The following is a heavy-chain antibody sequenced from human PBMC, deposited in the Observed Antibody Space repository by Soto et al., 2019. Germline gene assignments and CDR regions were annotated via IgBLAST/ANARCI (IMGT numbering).Heavy chain of an antibody. D-gene: IGHD3-16*01. CDR3: ATLGGRGYYYGMDV. CDR2: IYYSGST. CDR1: GGSISSYY. J-gene: IGHJ6*02. V-gene: IGHV4-59*01. Sequence: SETLSLTCTVSGGSISSYYWSWIRQPPGTGLEWIGYIYYSGSTNYNPSLKSRVTISVDTSKNQFSLKLSSVTAADTAVYYCATLGGRGYYYGMDVWGQGTTVTVSS.